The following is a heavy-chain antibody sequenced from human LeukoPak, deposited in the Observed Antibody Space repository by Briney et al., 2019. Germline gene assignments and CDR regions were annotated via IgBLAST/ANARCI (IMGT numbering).Heavy chain of an antibody. CDR1: GFTFSSYG. CDR3: AKDRGIAVAEYYYYGMDV. Sequence: GGSLRLSCAASGFTFSSYGMHWVRQAPGKGLEWVAVISYDGSNKYYADSVKGRFTISRDNSKNTLYLQMNSLRAEDTAVYYCAKDRGIAVAEYYYYGMDVWGQGTTVTVSS. V-gene: IGHV3-30*18. D-gene: IGHD6-19*01. J-gene: IGHJ6*02. CDR2: ISYDGSNK.